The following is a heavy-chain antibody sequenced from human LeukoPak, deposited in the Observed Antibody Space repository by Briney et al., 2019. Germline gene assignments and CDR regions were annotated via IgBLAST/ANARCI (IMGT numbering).Heavy chain of an antibody. CDR1: GGSISSYY. CDR3: ARAPYSWTFRPTDV. Sequence: SETLSLTCTVSGGSISSYYWSWIRQPAGKGLEWIGRIYTSGSTNYNPSLKSRVTMSVDTSKNQFSLKLSSVTAADTAVYYCARAPYSWTFRPTDVWGKGTTVTVSS. CDR2: IYTSGST. D-gene: IGHD1-20*01. J-gene: IGHJ6*04. V-gene: IGHV4-4*07.